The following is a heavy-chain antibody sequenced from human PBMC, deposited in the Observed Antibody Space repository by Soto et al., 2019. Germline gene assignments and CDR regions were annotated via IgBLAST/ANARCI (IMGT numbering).Heavy chain of an antibody. CDR1: GFTFSDHC. V-gene: IGHV3-21*01. Sequence: PGGSLRLSCAASGFTFSDHCMGWVRQAPGKGLEWVSSISSSSSYIYYADSVKGRFTISRDNAKNSLYLQMNSLRAEDTAVYYCARDRGVRKYELSFNFDYWGQGTLVTVSS. D-gene: IGHD2-2*01. CDR3: ARDRGVRKYELSFNFDY. J-gene: IGHJ4*02. CDR2: ISSSSSYI.